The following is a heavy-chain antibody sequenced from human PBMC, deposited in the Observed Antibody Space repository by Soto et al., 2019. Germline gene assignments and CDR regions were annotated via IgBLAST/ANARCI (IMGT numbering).Heavy chain of an antibody. CDR3: ARGREDYDFWSGLTDV. V-gene: IGHV1-8*01. D-gene: IGHD3-3*01. J-gene: IGHJ6*04. Sequence: ASVKVSCKASGYTFTSYDINWVRQATGQGLEWMGWMNPNSGNTGYAQKFQGRVTMTRNTSISTAYMELSSLRSEDTAVYYCARGREDYDFWSGLTDVWGKGTTVTVSS. CDR2: MNPNSGNT. CDR1: GYTFTSYD.